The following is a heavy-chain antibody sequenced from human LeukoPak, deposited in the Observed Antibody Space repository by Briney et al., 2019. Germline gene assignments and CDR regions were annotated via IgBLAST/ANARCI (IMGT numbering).Heavy chain of an antibody. Sequence: GRSLRLSCAASGFIFSSYGIHWVRQAPGKGLEWVAFIWYDGSNEYYTDSVKGRFTISRDNSKNTLYLQMNSLRAEDTAVYYCARDLYIDYGDYVGKYYYYYGMDVWGQGTTVTVFS. CDR3: ARDLYIDYGDYVGKYYYYYGMDV. CDR2: IWYDGSNE. J-gene: IGHJ6*02. V-gene: IGHV3-33*01. CDR1: GFIFSSYG. D-gene: IGHD4-17*01.